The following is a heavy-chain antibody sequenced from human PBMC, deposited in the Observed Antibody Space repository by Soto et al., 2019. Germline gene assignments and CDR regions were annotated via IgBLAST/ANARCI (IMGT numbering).Heavy chain of an antibody. Sequence: QVQLVQSGAEVKKPGASVKVSCKASGYTFPSYDITWGRQAPGQGLGWMGWMNPNSGNTGYAQKFKGRVPMTRNTSISTAYMELSSLRSEDTAVYYCARTLYGDNVDYWGQGTLVTVSS. D-gene: IGHD4-17*01. CDR1: GYTFPSYD. CDR2: MNPNSGNT. V-gene: IGHV1-8*01. J-gene: IGHJ4*02. CDR3: ARTLYGDNVDY.